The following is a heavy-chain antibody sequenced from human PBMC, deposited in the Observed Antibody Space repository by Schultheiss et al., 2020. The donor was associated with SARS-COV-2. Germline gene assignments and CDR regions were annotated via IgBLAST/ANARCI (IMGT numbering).Heavy chain of an antibody. CDR1: GYTFDDYA. D-gene: IGHD3-10*01. CDR3: ASDVLLWFGEPRYFDY. J-gene: IGHJ4*02. Sequence: GESLKISCKASGYTFDDYAMHWVRQAPGKGLEWVSSISSSSSYIYYADSVKGRFTISRDNAKNSLYLQMNSLRAEDTAVYYCASDVLLWFGEPRYFDYWGQGTLVTVSS. V-gene: IGHV3-21*01. CDR2: ISSSSSYI.